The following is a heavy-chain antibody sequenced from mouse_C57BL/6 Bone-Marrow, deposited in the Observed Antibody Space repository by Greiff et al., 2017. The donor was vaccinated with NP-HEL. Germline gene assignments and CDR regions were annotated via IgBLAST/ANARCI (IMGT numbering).Heavy chain of an antibody. CDR2: INPNNGGT. CDR1: GYTFTDYN. V-gene: IGHV1-18*01. J-gene: IGHJ3*01. D-gene: IGHD2-4*01. Sequence: EVKLQESGPELVKPGASVKIPCKASGYTFTDYNMDWVKQSHGKSLEWIGDINPNNGGTIYNQKFKGKATLTVDKSSSTAYMELRSLTSEDTAVYYCARFNDDYAWFAYWGQGTLVTVSA. CDR3: ARFNDDYAWFAY.